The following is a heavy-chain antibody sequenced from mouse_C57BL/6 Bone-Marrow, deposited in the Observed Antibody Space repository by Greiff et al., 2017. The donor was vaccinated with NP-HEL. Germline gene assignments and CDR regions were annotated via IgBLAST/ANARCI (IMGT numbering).Heavy chain of an antibody. J-gene: IGHJ2*01. CDR2: IDPENGDT. CDR3: TTKTAGDFDY. V-gene: IGHV14-4*01. CDR1: GFNIKDDY. Sequence: EVQLQESGAELVRPGASVKLSCTASGFNIKDDYMHWVKQRPEQGLEWIGWIDPENGDTEYASKFQGKATITADTSSNTAYLQLSSLTSEDTAVYYCTTKTAGDFDYWGQGTTLTVSS. D-gene: IGHD3-2*01.